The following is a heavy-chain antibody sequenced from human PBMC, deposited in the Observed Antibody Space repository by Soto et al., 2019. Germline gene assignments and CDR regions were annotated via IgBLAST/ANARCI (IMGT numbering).Heavy chain of an antibody. Sequence: QITLNESGPTVVKPTETLTLTCTFSGFSLTTSGVGVGWVRQSPGKAPEGLAFIYWDDDKRYSTFLKSRLTITKDTSKNQVVLTMANVDRADTATYYCAHRVLRAVFGLVTTTAIYFDFWGQGTPVVVSS. J-gene: IGHJ4*02. V-gene: IGHV2-5*02. CDR1: GFSLTTSGVG. D-gene: IGHD3-3*01. CDR2: IYWDDDK. CDR3: AHRVLRAVFGLVTTTAIYFDF.